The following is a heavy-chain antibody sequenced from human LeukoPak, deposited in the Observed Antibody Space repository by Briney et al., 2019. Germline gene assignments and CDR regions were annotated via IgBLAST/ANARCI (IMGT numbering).Heavy chain of an antibody. Sequence: ASVKVSCKASGYTFTSYDIDWVRQATGQGLEWMGWMNPNSGNTGYAQKFQGRVTMTRNTSISTAYMELSSLRSEDTAVYYCARGGPKRGYSYGYGPTTFDYWGQGTLVTVSS. J-gene: IGHJ4*02. CDR2: MNPNSGNT. D-gene: IGHD5-18*01. CDR3: ARGGPKRGYSYGYGPTTFDY. CDR1: GYTFTSYD. V-gene: IGHV1-8*01.